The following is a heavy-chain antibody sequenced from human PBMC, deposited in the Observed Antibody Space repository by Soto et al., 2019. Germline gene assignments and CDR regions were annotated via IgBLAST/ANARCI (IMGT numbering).Heavy chain of an antibody. Sequence: GESLKISCKGSGYSFTSYWIGWVRQMPGKGLEWMGIIYPGDSDTRYSPSFQGQVTISADKSIITAYLQWSSLKASDTDMYYCTRQSCSGGSCYLEVWGKGNTITVSS. V-gene: IGHV5-51*01. J-gene: IGHJ6*03. CDR1: GYSFTSYW. CDR2: IYPGDSDT. CDR3: TRQSCSGGSCYLEV. D-gene: IGHD2-15*01.